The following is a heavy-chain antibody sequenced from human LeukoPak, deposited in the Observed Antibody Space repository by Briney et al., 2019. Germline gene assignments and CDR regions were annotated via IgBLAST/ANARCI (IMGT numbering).Heavy chain of an antibody. CDR2: IYTSGST. J-gene: IGHJ6*02. CDR1: GGSISSYY. D-gene: IGHD2-2*01. Sequence: SETLSLTCAVYGGSISSYYWSWIRQPAGKGLEWIGRIYTSGSTNYNPSLKSRVTMSVDTSKNQFSLKLSSVTAADTAVYYCARDPFGSTSFILGRYYYYGMDVWGQGTTVTVSS. CDR3: ARDPFGSTSFILGRYYYYGMDV. V-gene: IGHV4-4*07.